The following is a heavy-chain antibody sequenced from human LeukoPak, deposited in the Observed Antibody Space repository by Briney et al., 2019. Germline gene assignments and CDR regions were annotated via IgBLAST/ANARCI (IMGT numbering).Heavy chain of an antibody. CDR1: GGTFSSYA. CDR2: IIPIFGTA. J-gene: IGHJ4*02. Sequence: SVKVSCKASGGTFSSYAISWVRQAPGQGLEWMGGIIPIFGTANYARKFQGRVTITADESTSTAYMELSSLRSEDTAVYYCARADLYSSSYLFDYWGQGTLVTVSS. V-gene: IGHV1-69*13. CDR3: ARADLYSSSYLFDY. D-gene: IGHD6-6*01.